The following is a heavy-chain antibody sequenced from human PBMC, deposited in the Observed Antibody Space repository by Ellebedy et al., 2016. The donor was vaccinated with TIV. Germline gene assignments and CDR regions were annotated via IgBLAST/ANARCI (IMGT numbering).Heavy chain of an antibody. D-gene: IGHD1-26*01. CDR1: GFTFSSYW. J-gene: IGHJ3*02. CDR3: ARRGNYLGDAFDI. V-gene: IGHV3-7*03. Sequence: GGSLRLSXAASGFTFSSYWMSWVRQAPGKGLEWVANIKEDGSEKYYVDSVKGRFTISRDNAKNSLYLQMNSLRAEDTAVYYCARRGNYLGDAFDIWGQGAMVIVSS. CDR2: IKEDGSEK.